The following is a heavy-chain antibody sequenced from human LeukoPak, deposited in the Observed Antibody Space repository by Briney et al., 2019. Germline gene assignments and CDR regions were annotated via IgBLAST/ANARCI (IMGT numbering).Heavy chain of an antibody. D-gene: IGHD3-22*01. J-gene: IGHJ3*02. V-gene: IGHV3-30*02. CDR1: GFTFSSYG. Sequence: GGSLRLSCAASGFTFSSYGMHWVRQAPGKGLEWVAFIRYDGSNKYYADSVKGRFTISRDNSKNTLYLQMNSLRAEDTAVYYCAKDSPYYYDSSGNPRDAFDIWGQGTMVTVSS. CDR2: IRYDGSNK. CDR3: AKDSPYYYDSSGNPRDAFDI.